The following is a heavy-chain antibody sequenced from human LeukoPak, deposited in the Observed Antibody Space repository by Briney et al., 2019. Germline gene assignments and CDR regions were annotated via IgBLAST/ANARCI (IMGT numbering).Heavy chain of an antibody. D-gene: IGHD2-15*01. J-gene: IGHJ4*02. CDR1: GESLNSYY. CDR2: IYERGTT. CDR3: ARGAWATRLGS. Sequence: PLESLSLTCAVYGESLNSYYWSWVRQPPGEGLEWIGEIYERGTTEYNPSLKSRVTISMVPSKQQFSLSLSSVTAADTAVYYCARGAWATRLGSWGLGTPVIVSS. V-gene: IGHV4-34*01.